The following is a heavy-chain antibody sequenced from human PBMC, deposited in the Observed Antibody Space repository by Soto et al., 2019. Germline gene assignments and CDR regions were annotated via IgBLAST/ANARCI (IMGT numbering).Heavy chain of an antibody. V-gene: IGHV4-39*01. CDR1: GGSISSSSYY. CDR3: AGQTADSSGYYSADV. Sequence: SETLSLTCTVSGGSISSSSYYWGWIRQPPGKGLEWIGSIYYSGSTYYNPSLKSRVTISVDTSKNQFSLKLSSVTAADTAVYYCAGQTADSSGYYSADVWGQGTTVT. D-gene: IGHD3-22*01. CDR2: IYYSGST. J-gene: IGHJ6*02.